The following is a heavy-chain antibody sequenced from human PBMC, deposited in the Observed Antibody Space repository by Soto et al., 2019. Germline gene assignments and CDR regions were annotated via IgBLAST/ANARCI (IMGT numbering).Heavy chain of an antibody. CDR3: TKGGYDLIYYFGMDV. J-gene: IGHJ6*02. CDR1: GFTFHEYA. Sequence: EVQLIESGGGWVQPGTSLRVSCVASGFTFHEYAIPWVRQAPGKGLEWVSGISSDGDTIAYADSVQGRFTVFRDNAKNSLYLQMNSLRAEDTALYYCTKGGYDLIYYFGMDVWGQGTTVTVSS. D-gene: IGHD5-12*01. V-gene: IGHV3-9*01. CDR2: ISSDGDTI.